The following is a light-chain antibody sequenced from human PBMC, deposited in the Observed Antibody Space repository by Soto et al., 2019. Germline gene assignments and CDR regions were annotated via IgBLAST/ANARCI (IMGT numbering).Light chain of an antibody. V-gene: IGKV1-6*01. CDR1: QGIRND. CDR3: LQDYRYPRT. J-gene: IGKJ1*01. Sequence: AIQMTQSPSSLSASVGDRVTITCRASQGIRNDLGWYQQRPGKAPKLLIYATSNLQTGVPSRFSGSGSGTDFNLTISSLQPEDFAPYYCLQDYRYPRTFGQGTKVEIK. CDR2: ATS.